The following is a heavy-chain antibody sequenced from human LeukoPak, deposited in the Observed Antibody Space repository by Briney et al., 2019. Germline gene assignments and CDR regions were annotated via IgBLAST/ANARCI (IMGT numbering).Heavy chain of an antibody. CDR3: ARRSPIAGTGTRRLED. CDR1: EFTFSTYN. Sequence: GGSLRLSCAASEFTFSTYNMNWVRQAPGKGLEWVSIIYSGGGTYYADSVRGRFTVSRDNSKSTLYLQVNSLRAEDTAVYYCARRSPIAGTGTRRLEDWGQGTLVTVSS. J-gene: IGHJ1*01. CDR2: IYSGGGT. D-gene: IGHD6-13*01. V-gene: IGHV3-53*01.